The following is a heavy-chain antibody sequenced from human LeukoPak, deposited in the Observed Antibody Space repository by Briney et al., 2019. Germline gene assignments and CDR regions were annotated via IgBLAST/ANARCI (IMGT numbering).Heavy chain of an antibody. CDR3: ARVPDTAMDYFDY. CDR1: GYISTGYY. CDR2: INPNSGGT. J-gene: IGHJ4*02. D-gene: IGHD5-18*01. V-gene: IGHV1-2*04. Sequence: ASVKVSCKASGYISTGYYMHWVRQAPGQGLEWMGWINPNSGGTNYAQKFQGWVTMTRDTSISTAYMELSRLRSDDTAVYYCARVPDTAMDYFDYWGQGTLVTVSS.